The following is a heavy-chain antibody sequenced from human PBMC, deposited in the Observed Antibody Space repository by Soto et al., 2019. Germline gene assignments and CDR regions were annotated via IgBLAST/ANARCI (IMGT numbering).Heavy chain of an antibody. V-gene: IGHV1-8*02. CDR1: GYDLSAYV. Sequence: ASLKLARKSSGYDLSAYVINWVRHASGQGLEWMGWMNPINGAAGSARRFQGRISMTRNTATGTAYLELTSLRSDDSAVYYCGRGPSPRAPAGGTPCSSAMDFWRQGTTVIV. D-gene: IGHD2-15*01. J-gene: IGHJ6*02. CDR3: GRGPSPRAPAGGTPCSSAMDF. CDR2: MNPINGAA.